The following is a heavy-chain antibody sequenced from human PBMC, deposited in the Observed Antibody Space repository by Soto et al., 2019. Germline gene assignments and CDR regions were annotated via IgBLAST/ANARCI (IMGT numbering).Heavy chain of an antibody. J-gene: IGHJ6*02. CDR2: IYSSGST. CDR3: ARVCGGDCHNGMDV. D-gene: IGHD2-21*02. V-gene: IGHV4-31*03. Sequence: QVQLQESGPGLVKPSQTLSLTGTVSAGSINSGGYYWSWIRQHPGKCLEWIGYIYSSGSTYYNPSLKSRVTISVDTSKNQFSLQVSSVAAADTALYFCARVCGGDCHNGMDVWGQGTTVTVSS. CDR1: AGSINSGGYY.